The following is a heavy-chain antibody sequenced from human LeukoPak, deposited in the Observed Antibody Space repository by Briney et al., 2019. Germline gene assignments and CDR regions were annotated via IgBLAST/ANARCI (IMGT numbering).Heavy chain of an antibody. CDR2: IIPIFGTA. CDR3: AREPFCSGGSCYSDY. V-gene: IGHV1-69*13. J-gene: IGHJ4*02. Sequence: ASVKVSCKASGGTFSSYAISWVRQAPGQGLEWMGGIIPIFGTANYAQKFQGRVTITADESTSTAYMELSGLRSEDTAVYYCAREPFCSGGSCYSDYWGQGTLVTVSS. CDR1: GGTFSSYA. D-gene: IGHD2-15*01.